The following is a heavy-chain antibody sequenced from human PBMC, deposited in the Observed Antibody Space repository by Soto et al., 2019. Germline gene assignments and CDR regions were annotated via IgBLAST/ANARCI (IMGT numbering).Heavy chain of an antibody. CDR3: ARDPGSSFYNYGMDV. J-gene: IGHJ6*02. D-gene: IGHD1-26*01. CDR1: GFTFSSYS. Sequence: GGSLRLSCAASGFTFSSYSLNWVRQAPGKGLQWVSYISSSSSAIYYADSVKGRFTISRDNAKNSLYLQMSSLRDDDTAVYYCARDPGSSFYNYGMDVWGQGTTVTVSS. V-gene: IGHV3-48*02. CDR2: ISSSSSAI.